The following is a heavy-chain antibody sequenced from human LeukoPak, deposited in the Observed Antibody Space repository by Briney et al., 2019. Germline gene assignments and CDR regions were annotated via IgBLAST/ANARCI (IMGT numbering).Heavy chain of an antibody. J-gene: IGHJ6*03. Sequence: GGSLRLSCAASGFTFSSYWMSWVRQAPGKGLEWVANIKQDGSEKYYVDSVKGRFTISRDKANNSLYLQMNSLRAEDTAVYYCAIRPPLFGDYYYYMDVWGKGTTVTVSS. V-gene: IGHV3-7*01. CDR3: AIRPPLFGDYYYYMDV. CDR1: GFTFSSYW. CDR2: IKQDGSEK. D-gene: IGHD3-10*01.